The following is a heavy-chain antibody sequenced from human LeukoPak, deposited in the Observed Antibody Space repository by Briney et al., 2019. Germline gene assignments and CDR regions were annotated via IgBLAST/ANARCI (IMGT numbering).Heavy chain of an antibody. CDR3: ARDLSGHYYMDV. V-gene: IGHV3-30-3*01. CDR1: GFTFSSYV. J-gene: IGHJ6*03. D-gene: IGHD3-16*02. CDR2: ISYDGSNK. Sequence: GRSLRLSCAASGFTFSSYVMHWVRQAPGKGLEWVAVISYDGSNKYYADSVKGRFTISRDNSKNTLYVQMNSLRAEDTAVYYCARDLSGHYYMDVWGKGTTVTVSS.